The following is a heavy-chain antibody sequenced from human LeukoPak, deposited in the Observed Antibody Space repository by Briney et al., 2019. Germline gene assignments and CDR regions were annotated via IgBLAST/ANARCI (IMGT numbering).Heavy chain of an antibody. Sequence: ASVKVSCKASGYTFTSYGISWVRQAPGQGLEWMGWISAYNGNTNYAQKLQGRVAMTTDTSTSTAYMELRSLRSDDTAVYYCARGGTYCSSTSCYPFYYMDVWGKGTTVTVSS. CDR1: GYTFTSYG. CDR2: ISAYNGNT. CDR3: ARGGTYCSSTSCYPFYYMDV. J-gene: IGHJ6*03. V-gene: IGHV1-18*01. D-gene: IGHD2-2*01.